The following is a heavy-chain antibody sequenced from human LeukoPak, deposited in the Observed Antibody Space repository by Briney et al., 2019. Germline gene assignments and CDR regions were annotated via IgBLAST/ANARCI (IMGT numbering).Heavy chain of an antibody. D-gene: IGHD3-10*01. CDR3: ARDSGDYYGSGIFRWFDP. CDR2: INPNSGGT. J-gene: IGHJ5*02. Sequence: GASVKVSCKASGGTFSSYAISWVRQAPGQGLEWMGWINPNSGGTNYAQKFQGRVTMTRDTSISTAYMELSRLRSDDTAVYYCARDSGDYYGSGIFRWFDPWGQGTLVTVSS. V-gene: IGHV1-2*02. CDR1: GGTFSSYA.